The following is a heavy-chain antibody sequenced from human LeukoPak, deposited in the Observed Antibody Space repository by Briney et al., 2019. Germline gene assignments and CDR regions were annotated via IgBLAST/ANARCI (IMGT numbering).Heavy chain of an antibody. J-gene: IGHJ4*02. CDR3: AKGGPPRLSYAPLPQPTTKGEDYFDY. V-gene: IGHV3-23*01. Sequence: PGGTLRLSCAASGFTFSSYGMSWVRQAPGKGLEWVSAISGSGGSTCYADSVKGRFTISRDNSKNTLYLQMNSLRAEDTAVYYCAKGGPPRLSYAPLPQPTTKGEDYFDYWGQGTLVTVSS. CDR1: GFTFSSYG. D-gene: IGHD2-2*01. CDR2: ISGSGGST.